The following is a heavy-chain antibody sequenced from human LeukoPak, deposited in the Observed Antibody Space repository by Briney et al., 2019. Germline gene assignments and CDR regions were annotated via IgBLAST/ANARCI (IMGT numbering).Heavy chain of an antibody. V-gene: IGHV1-69*06. D-gene: IGHD2-2*01. CDR1: GGTFSSYA. CDR2: IIPIFGTA. CDR3: ARGRIVVVQLDNPTDYYYYMDV. Sequence: SVKVSCKASGGTFSSYAISWVRQAPGQGLEWMGRIIPIFGTANYAQKFQGRVTITADKSTSTAYMELSSLRSEDTAVYYCARGRIVVVQLDNPTDYYYYMDVWGKGTTVTVSS. J-gene: IGHJ6*03.